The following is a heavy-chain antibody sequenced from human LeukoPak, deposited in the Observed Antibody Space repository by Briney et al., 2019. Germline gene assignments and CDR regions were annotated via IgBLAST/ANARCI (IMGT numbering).Heavy chain of an antibody. D-gene: IGHD3-16*02. V-gene: IGHV4-61*02. CDR2: IYTSGST. J-gene: IGHJ4*02. CDR1: GGSISSGTYY. Sequence: SETLSLTCTVSGGSISSGTYYWSWIRQPAGKGLEWIGRIYTSGSTNYNPSLKSRVTISADTSKNQFSLKLNSVTAADTAVYYCARDRFGGVIREYFDYWGQGTLVTVSS. CDR3: ARDRFGGVIREYFDY.